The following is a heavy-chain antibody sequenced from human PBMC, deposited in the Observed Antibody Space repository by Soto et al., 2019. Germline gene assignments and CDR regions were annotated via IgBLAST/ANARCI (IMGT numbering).Heavy chain of an antibody. D-gene: IGHD3-3*01. CDR2: IIPIFGTA. Sequence: AASVKVSCKASGGTFSSYAISWVRQAPGQGLEWMGGIIPIFGTANYAQKFQGRVTITADESTSTAYMELSSLRSEDTAVYYCARGGFGVVNRQFDPWGQGTLVTVSS. CDR1: GGTFSSYA. V-gene: IGHV1-69*13. CDR3: ARGGFGVVNRQFDP. J-gene: IGHJ5*02.